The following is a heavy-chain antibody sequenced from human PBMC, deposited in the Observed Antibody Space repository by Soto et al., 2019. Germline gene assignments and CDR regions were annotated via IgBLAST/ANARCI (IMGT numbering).Heavy chain of an antibody. CDR2: IIPILGIA. CDR1: GGTFSSYT. V-gene: IGHV1-69*02. J-gene: IGHJ4*02. Sequence: GPQVKVSCKASGGTFSSYTISWVRQAPGQGLEWMGRIIPILGIANYAQKFQGRVTITADKSTSTAYMELSSLRSEDTAVYYCARSCSSTSCYDYWGQGTXVTVSS. D-gene: IGHD2-2*01. CDR3: ARSCSSTSCYDY.